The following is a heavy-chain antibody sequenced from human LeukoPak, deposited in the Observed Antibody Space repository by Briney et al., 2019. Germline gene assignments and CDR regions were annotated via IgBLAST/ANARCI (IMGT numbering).Heavy chain of an antibody. CDR3: AKDRPGEAWFDY. Sequence: GGSLRLSCAASGFTFSGHAMSWVRQAPGKGLEWVSGISTSGGSTYYGNSVKGRFAISRDNSKNMVYLQMNSLRAEDTAVYYCAKDRPGEAWFDYWGQGTLGTVSS. D-gene: IGHD7-27*01. CDR2: ISTSGGST. J-gene: IGHJ4*02. V-gene: IGHV3-23*01. CDR1: GFTFSGHA.